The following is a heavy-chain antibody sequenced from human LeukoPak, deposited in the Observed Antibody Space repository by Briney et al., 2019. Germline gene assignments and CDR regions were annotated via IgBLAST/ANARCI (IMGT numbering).Heavy chain of an antibody. D-gene: IGHD3-10*01. V-gene: IGHV3-11*01. CDR1: GFTFSDYY. CDR2: IKGTGLTT. CDR3: AKADARYGSGSYYGACYFDY. J-gene: IGHJ4*02. Sequence: GGSLRLSCAASGFTFSDYYMSWIRQAPGKGLEWVSTIKGTGLTTYYADSVKGRFTISRDNAKNTLYLQMNSLRAEDAAVYYCAKADARYGSGSYYGACYFDYWGQGTLVTVSS.